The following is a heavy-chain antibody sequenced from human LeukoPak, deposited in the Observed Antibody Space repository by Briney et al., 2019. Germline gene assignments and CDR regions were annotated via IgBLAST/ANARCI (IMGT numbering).Heavy chain of an antibody. D-gene: IGHD3-10*01. CDR2: IYYSGST. CDR1: GGSNSSSSYY. J-gene: IGHJ6*02. CDR3: ARVPPYYYGSGSYYNGAYYGMDV. V-gene: IGHV4-39*07. Sequence: SETLSLTCTVSGGSNSSSSYYWGWIRQPPGKGLEWIGSIYYSGSTYYNPSLKSRVTISVDTSKNQFSLKLSSVTAADTAVYYCARVPPYYYGSGSYYNGAYYGMDVWGQGTTVTVSS.